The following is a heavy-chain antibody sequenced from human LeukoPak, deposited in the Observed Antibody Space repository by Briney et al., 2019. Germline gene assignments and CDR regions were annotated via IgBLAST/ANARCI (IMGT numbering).Heavy chain of an antibody. CDR1: GGSISSSSYY. Sequence: SETLSLTCTVSGGSISSSSYYWGWIRQPPGKGLEWIGYIYYSGSTNYNPSLKSRVTISVDTSKNQFSLKLSSVTAADTAVYYCARTVATPLAGYFDYWGQGTLVTVSS. D-gene: IGHD4-17*01. J-gene: IGHJ4*02. V-gene: IGHV4-61*05. CDR3: ARTVATPLAGYFDY. CDR2: IYYSGST.